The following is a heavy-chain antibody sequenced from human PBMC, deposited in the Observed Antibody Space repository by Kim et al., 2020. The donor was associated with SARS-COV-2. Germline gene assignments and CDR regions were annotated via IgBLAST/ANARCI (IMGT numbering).Heavy chain of an antibody. J-gene: IGHJ4*02. D-gene: IGHD3-22*01. Sequence: NPSLKSRVTISVDTSKNQFSLKLSSVTAADTAVYYCAGETDYYDSSGYYGWGQGTLVTVSS. V-gene: IGHV4-34*01. CDR3: AGETDYYDSSGYYG.